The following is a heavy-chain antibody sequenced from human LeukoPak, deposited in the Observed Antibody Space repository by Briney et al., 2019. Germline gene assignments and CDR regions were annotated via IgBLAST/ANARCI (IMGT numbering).Heavy chain of an antibody. CDR3: ATSRLVTNDQTTRYSSGWEFDY. CDR2: FDPEDGET. V-gene: IGHV1-24*01. D-gene: IGHD6-19*01. CDR1: GYTLTELS. J-gene: IGHJ4*02. Sequence: GASVKVSCKVSGYTLTELSMHWVRQAPGKGLEWMGGFDPEDGETIYAQKFQGRVTMTEDTSTDTAYMELSSLRSEDTAVYYCATSRLVTNDQTTRYSSGWEFDYWGQGTLVTVSS.